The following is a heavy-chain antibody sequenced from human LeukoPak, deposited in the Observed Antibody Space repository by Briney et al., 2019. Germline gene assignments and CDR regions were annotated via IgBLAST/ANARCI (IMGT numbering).Heavy chain of an antibody. D-gene: IGHD3-9*01. CDR2: IYYSGST. CDR1: GGSISSGDYY. CDR3: ARFPTYYDILTGSGD. V-gene: IGHV4-30-4*01. Sequence: PSETLSLTCTVSGGSISSGDYYWSWIRQPPGKGLEWIGYIYYSGSTYYNPSLKSRVTISVDTSKNQFSLKLSSVTTADTAVYYCARFPTYYDILTGSGDWGQGTLVTVSS. J-gene: IGHJ4*02.